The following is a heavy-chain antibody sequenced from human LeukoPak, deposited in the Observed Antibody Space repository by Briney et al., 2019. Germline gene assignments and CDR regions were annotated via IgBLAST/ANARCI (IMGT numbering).Heavy chain of an antibody. D-gene: IGHD3-22*01. CDR2: IIPILGIA. V-gene: IGHV1-69*04. CDR1: GGTFSSYA. CDR3: ATRWHYYDSSGYFY. J-gene: IGHJ4*02. Sequence: GSSVKVSCKASGGTFSSYAISWVRQAPGQGLEWMGRIIPILGIAIYAQKFQGRVTMTEDTSTDTAYMELSSLRSEDTAVYYCATRWHYYDSSGYFYWGQGTLVTVST.